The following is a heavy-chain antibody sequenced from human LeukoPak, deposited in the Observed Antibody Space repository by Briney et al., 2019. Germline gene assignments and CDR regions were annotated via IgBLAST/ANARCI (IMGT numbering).Heavy chain of an antibody. D-gene: IGHD2-2*01. J-gene: IGHJ1*01. Sequence: SETLSLTCAVYGGSFSGYYWSWIRQPPGKGLEWIGEINHSGSTNYNPSLKSRVTISVDTSKNQFSLKLSSVTAADTAVYYCATGPRPQLISRKYLQHRGQGTLVTVSS. CDR2: INHSGST. CDR3: ATGPRPQLISRKYLQH. CDR1: GGSFSGYY. V-gene: IGHV4-34*01.